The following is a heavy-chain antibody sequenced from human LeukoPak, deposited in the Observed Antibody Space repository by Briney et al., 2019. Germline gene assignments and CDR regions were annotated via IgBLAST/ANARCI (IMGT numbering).Heavy chain of an antibody. D-gene: IGHD3-9*01. V-gene: IGHV4-31*03. CDR2: IYYSGST. J-gene: IGHJ5*02. CDR3: ARNRHYDVLTASGGWFDP. CDR1: GDSISSGGYY. Sequence: PSQTLSLTCTVSGDSISSGGYYWSWIRQHPGKGLEWIGYIYYSGSTYYNPSLKSRVTISVDTSKNQFSLKLSSVTAADTAVYYCARNRHYDVLTASGGWFDPWGQGTLVTVSS.